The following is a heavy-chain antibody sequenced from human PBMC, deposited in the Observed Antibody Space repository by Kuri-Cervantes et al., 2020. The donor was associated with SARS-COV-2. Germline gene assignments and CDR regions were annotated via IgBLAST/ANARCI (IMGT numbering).Heavy chain of an antibody. Sequence: SWAVYCRSISGYYWSWLRQPPGKGLEWIGEINHSGSTNYNPSLKSRVTISVDTSKNQFSLKLSSVTAAGTAVYYCARGFGLLWFGDPLLYFDYWGQGTLVTVSS. J-gene: IGHJ4*02. D-gene: IGHD3-10*01. CDR3: ARGFGLLWFGDPLLYFDY. V-gene: IGHV4-34*01. CDR2: INHSGST. CDR1: CRSISGYY.